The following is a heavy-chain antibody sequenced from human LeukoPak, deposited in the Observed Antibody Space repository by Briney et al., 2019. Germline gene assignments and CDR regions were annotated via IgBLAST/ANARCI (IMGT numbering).Heavy chain of an antibody. CDR1: GFTFSSYA. CDR2: ISGSGGST. CDR3: AKTNTRYYDSSGYYFDY. J-gene: IGHJ4*02. Sequence: GGSLRLSCAASGFTFSSYAMSWVRQAPGKGLEWVSAISGSGGSTYYADSVKDRFTISRDNSKNTLYLQMNSLRAEDTAVYYCAKTNTRYYDSSGYYFDYWGQGTLVTVSS. D-gene: IGHD3-22*01. V-gene: IGHV3-23*01.